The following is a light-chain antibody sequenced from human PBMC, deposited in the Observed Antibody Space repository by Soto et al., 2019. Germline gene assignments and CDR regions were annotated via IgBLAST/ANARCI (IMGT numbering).Light chain of an antibody. Sequence: DIQMTQSPSSLSASVRDRVTITCQASQSINNYLNWYQQKPGRAPKLLIYDASNLEGGVPSRFSGSGSGTDYTFTISSLQPEDIATYYCQQCERLPTFGQGTRLEIK. V-gene: IGKV1-33*01. J-gene: IGKJ5*01. CDR3: QQCERLPT. CDR1: QSINNY. CDR2: DAS.